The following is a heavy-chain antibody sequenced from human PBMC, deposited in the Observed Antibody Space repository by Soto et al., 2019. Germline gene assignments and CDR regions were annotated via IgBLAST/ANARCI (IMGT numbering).Heavy chain of an antibody. CDR2: ISYDGSNK. Sequence: GGSLRLSCAASGFTFSSYAMHWVRQAPGKGLEWVAVISYDGSNKYYADSVKGRFTISRDNSKNTLYLQMNSLRAEDTAVYYCARDGSPTRINYKMATILDYWGQGTLVTVSS. D-gene: IGHD5-12*01. CDR1: GFTFSSYA. CDR3: ARDGSPTRINYKMATILDY. V-gene: IGHV3-30-3*01. J-gene: IGHJ4*02.